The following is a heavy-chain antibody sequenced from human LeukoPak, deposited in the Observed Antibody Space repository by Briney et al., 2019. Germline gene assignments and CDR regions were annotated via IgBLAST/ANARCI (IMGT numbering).Heavy chain of an antibody. D-gene: IGHD2/OR15-2a*01. J-gene: IGHJ4*02. CDR2: ISGSGGRT. CDR3: ARDNMGFDY. Sequence: GGSLRLSCAASGFTFSSYAMSWVRQAPGKGLEWVSVISGSGGRTYYADSVKGRFTISRDNSKNTLYLQMNSLRAEDTAVYYCARDNMGFDYWGQGTLVTVSS. CDR1: GFTFSSYA. V-gene: IGHV3-23*01.